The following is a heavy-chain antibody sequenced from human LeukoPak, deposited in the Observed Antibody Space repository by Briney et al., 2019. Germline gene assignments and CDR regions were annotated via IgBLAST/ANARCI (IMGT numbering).Heavy chain of an antibody. D-gene: IGHD6-19*01. V-gene: IGHV4-59*01. CDR3: AREDSSGWSFDY. J-gene: IGHJ4*02. CDR2: IYYSGST. Sequence: SETLSLTCTVSGGSISRYYWSWIRQPPGKGLEWIGYIYYSGSTNYNPSLKSRVTISVDTSKNQFSLKLSPVTAADTAVYYCAREDSSGWSFDYWGQGTLVAVSS. CDR1: GGSISRYY.